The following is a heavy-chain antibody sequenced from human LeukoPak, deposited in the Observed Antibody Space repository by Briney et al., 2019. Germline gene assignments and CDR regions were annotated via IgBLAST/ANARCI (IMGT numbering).Heavy chain of an antibody. CDR3: AKGYSSGWDDAFDI. V-gene: IGHV3-9*01. Sequence: GGSLRLSCAASGFTFDDYAMHWVRQAPGKGLEWVSGISWNSGSIGYADSVKGRFTISRDNAKNSLYLQMNSLRAEDTALYYCAKGYSSGWDDAFDIWGQGAMVTVSS. CDR1: GFTFDDYA. CDR2: ISWNSGSI. J-gene: IGHJ3*02. D-gene: IGHD6-19*01.